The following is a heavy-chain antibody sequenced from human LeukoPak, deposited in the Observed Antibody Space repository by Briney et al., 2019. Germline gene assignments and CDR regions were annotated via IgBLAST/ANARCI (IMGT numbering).Heavy chain of an antibody. V-gene: IGHV3-21*01. CDR3: TRDLGDY. CDR2: ISSNNNYM. J-gene: IGHJ4*02. Sequence: KPGDSLRLSCAASGFTFSFYSMNWVRQAPGKGLEWVSSISSNNNYMYYADSMKGRFTISRDNAKNSLYLQLDSLRAEDTAMYYCTRDLGDYWGQGTLVTVSS. CDR1: GFTFSFYS.